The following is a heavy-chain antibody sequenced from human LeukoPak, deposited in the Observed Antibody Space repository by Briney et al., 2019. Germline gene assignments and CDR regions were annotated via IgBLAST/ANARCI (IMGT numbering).Heavy chain of an antibody. V-gene: IGHV3-23*01. CDR2: ITGSGGST. D-gene: IGHD3-22*01. Sequence: GGSLRLSCAASGFTFSDYGMSWVRQAPGKGLEWVSAITGSGGSTYYADSVKGRFTISRDNSKNTLYPQMNSLRAEDTAVYYCAKDGSSGYYLTGNWFDPWGQGTLVTVSS. J-gene: IGHJ5*02. CDR1: GFTFSDYG. CDR3: AKDGSSGYYLTGNWFDP.